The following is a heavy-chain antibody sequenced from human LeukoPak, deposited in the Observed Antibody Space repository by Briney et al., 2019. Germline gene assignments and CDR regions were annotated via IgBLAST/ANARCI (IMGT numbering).Heavy chain of an antibody. Sequence: SQTLSLTCTVSGGSISSGGYYWSWIRQPPGKGLEWIGYIYHSGSTYYNPSLKSRVTISVDRSKNQFSLKLSSVTAADTAVYYCARDLGGGSSWYGGAFQHWGQGTLVTVSS. CDR3: ARDLGGGSSWYGGAFQH. D-gene: IGHD6-13*01. V-gene: IGHV4-30-2*01. J-gene: IGHJ1*01. CDR1: GGSISSGGYY. CDR2: IYHSGST.